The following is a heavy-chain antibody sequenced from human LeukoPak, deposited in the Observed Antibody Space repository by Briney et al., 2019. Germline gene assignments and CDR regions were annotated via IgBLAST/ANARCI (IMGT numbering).Heavy chain of an antibody. CDR1: GFTVSSNY. CDR2: IYSGGST. V-gene: IGHV3-53*01. CDR3: ARAGYSSSPFDY. Sequence: PGGSLRLSCAASGFTVSSNYMSWVRQAPGKGLEWVSVIYSGGSTYYADSVKGRFTISRDNSKNTLYLQMNSLGAEDTAVYYCARAGYSSSPFDYWGQGTLVTVSS. J-gene: IGHJ4*02. D-gene: IGHD6-6*01.